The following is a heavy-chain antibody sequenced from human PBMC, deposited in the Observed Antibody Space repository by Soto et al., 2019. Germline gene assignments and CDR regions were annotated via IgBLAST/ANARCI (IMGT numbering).Heavy chain of an antibody. V-gene: IGHV1-69*01. CDR3: ARAGSASSGYRGVWFDP. J-gene: IGHJ5*02. Sequence: QVQLVQSGAEVKKPGSSVNVSCKASGGTFSSYAISWVRQAPGQGLEWMGGIIPIFGTANYAQKFQGRVTITAEDSTCTAYMELSSLRCDDKAVYYCARAGSASSGYRGVWFDPWGKGTLVTVSS. CDR2: IIPIFGTA. D-gene: IGHD3-22*01. CDR1: GGTFSSYA.